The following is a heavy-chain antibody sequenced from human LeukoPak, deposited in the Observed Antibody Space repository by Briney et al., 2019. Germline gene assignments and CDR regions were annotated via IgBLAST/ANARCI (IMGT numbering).Heavy chain of an antibody. CDR1: GGSISSSSYY. J-gene: IGHJ4*02. D-gene: IGHD4-17*01. CDR2: IYYSGST. V-gene: IGHV4-39*01. Sequence: PSETLSLTCTVSGGSISSSSYYWGWIRQPPGKGLEWLGSIYYSGSTYYNPSLKSRVTISVDTSKNQFSLKLSSVTAADTAVYYCARVFGLDYGDYLTLDYWGQGTLVTVSS. CDR3: ARVFGLDYGDYLTLDY.